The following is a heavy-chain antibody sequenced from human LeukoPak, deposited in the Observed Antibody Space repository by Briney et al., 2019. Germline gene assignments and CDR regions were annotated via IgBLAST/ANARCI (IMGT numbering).Heavy chain of an antibody. Sequence: GGTLSLSCAASGFTISSYVYHWVRKAPATGQERVAFRSYDGTSRYYEDSVKGRFTISRVNSNNTLYLQMNSLRAEDTAVYYCAKSTIVEATVDAFDIWGQGTMVTVSS. J-gene: IGHJ3*02. CDR3: AKSTIVEATVDAFDI. D-gene: IGHD1-26*01. CDR2: RSYDGTSR. CDR1: GFTISSYV. V-gene: IGHV3-30*02.